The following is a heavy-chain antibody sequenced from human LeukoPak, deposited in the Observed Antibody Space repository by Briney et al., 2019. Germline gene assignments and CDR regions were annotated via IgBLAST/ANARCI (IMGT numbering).Heavy chain of an antibody. J-gene: IGHJ5*02. Sequence: ASVKVSCKASGYTFTGYYMHWVRQAPEQGLEWMGRINPNSGGTNYAQKFQGRVTMTRDTSISTAYMELSRLRSDDTAVYYCARGIRTLPLGTFDPWGQGTMVTVSS. V-gene: IGHV1-2*06. D-gene: IGHD1-14*01. CDR3: ARGIRTLPLGTFDP. CDR1: GYTFTGYY. CDR2: INPNSGGT.